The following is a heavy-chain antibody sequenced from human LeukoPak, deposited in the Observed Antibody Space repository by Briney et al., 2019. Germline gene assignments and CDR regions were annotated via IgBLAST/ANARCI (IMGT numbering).Heavy chain of an antibody. V-gene: IGHV4-4*02. CDR2: IYHSGST. CDR3: ARRGKAIDY. J-gene: IGHJ4*02. Sequence: KPSGTLSLTCIVSGGSIGSFNWWSWVRQPPGKGLEWIGEIYHSGSTKYNPSLKSRVTISIDKSRNQFSLKLNSLTAADTAVYYCARRGKAIDYWGQGTLVTVSS. D-gene: IGHD3-10*01. CDR1: GGSIGSFNW.